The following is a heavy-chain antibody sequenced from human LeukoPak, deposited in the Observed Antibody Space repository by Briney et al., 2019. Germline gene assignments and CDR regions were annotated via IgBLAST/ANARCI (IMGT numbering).Heavy chain of an antibody. V-gene: IGHV4-31*03. CDR3: ARTLRLGELSLTSWFDP. CDR1: GGSISSGGYY. CDR2: IYYSGST. D-gene: IGHD3-16*02. Sequence: SETLSLTCTVSGGSISSGGYYWSWIRQHPGKGLEWNGYIYYSGSTYYNPSLKSRVTISVDTSKNQFSLKLSSVTAADTAVYYCARTLRLGELSLTSWFDPWGQGTLVTVSS. J-gene: IGHJ5*02.